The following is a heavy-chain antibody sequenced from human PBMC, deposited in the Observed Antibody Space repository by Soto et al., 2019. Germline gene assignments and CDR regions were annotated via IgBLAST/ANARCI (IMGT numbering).Heavy chain of an antibody. CDR1: GGSFSGYY. Sequence: QVQLQQWGAGLLKPSETLSLTCAVYGGSFSGYYWSWIRQPPGKGLEWIGEINHSGSTNYNPSLKRRVTISVATSENQFSLRLSSVTAGDTAVYCCARGRYDYIWGSYRSNWFGPWGPGTLVTGSS. CDR2: INHSGST. CDR3: ARGRYDYIWGSYRSNWFGP. J-gene: IGHJ5*02. D-gene: IGHD3-16*02. V-gene: IGHV4-34*01.